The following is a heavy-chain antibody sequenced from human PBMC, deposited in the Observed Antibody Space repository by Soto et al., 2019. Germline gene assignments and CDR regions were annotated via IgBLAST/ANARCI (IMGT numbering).Heavy chain of an antibody. Sequence: PGGSLRLSCAASGFTVSSYGMNWVRQAPGKGLEWVSYISSSGSTIYYADSVKGRFTISRDNAKNSLYLQMNSLRAEDTAVYYCASSVTTGDAFDIWGQGTMVTVSS. D-gene: IGHD4-17*01. CDR2: ISSSGSTI. V-gene: IGHV3-48*03. CDR3: ASSVTTGDAFDI. J-gene: IGHJ3*02. CDR1: GFTVSSYG.